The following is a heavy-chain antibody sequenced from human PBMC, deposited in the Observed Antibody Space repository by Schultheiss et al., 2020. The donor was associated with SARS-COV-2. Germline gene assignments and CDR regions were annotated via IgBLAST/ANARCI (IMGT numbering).Heavy chain of an antibody. V-gene: IGHV3-30*18. J-gene: IGHJ3*02. Sequence: GGSLRLSCAASGFTFSSYGMHWVRQAPGKGLEWVAVISYDGSNKYYADSVKGRFTISRDNSKNTLYLQMNSLRAEDTAVYYCAKDSGDFWSGYYTGAFDIWGQGTMVTVSS. CDR1: GFTFSSYG. CDR2: ISYDGSNK. CDR3: AKDSGDFWSGYYTGAFDI. D-gene: IGHD3-3*01.